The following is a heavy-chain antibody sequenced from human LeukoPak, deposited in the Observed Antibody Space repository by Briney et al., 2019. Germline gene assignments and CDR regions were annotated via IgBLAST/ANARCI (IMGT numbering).Heavy chain of an antibody. CDR1: GFTFSSYG. V-gene: IGHV3-33*06. J-gene: IGHJ6*02. CDR2: IWYDGSNK. D-gene: IGHD3-22*01. Sequence: PGGSLRLSCAASGFTFSSYGMHWVRQAPGKGLEWVAVIWYDGSNKYYADSVKGRFTISRDNSKNTLYLQMNSLRAEDTAVYYCAKETKITMIVVEYYYGMDVWGQGTTVTVSS. CDR3: AKETKITMIVVEYYYGMDV.